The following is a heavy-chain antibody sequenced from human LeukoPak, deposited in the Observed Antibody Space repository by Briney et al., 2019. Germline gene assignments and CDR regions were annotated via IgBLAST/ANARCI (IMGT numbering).Heavy chain of an antibody. CDR2: ISYDGSNK. J-gene: IGHJ4*02. D-gene: IGHD6-13*01. CDR3: ARAGGPGTVDY. Sequence: PGGSLRLSCAASGFTFSSYGMHWVRQAPGKGLEWVAVISYDGSNKYYADSVKGRFTISRDNSKNTLYLQMNSLRAEDTAVYYCARAGGPGTVDYWGQGILVTVSS. V-gene: IGHV3-30*03. CDR1: GFTFSSYG.